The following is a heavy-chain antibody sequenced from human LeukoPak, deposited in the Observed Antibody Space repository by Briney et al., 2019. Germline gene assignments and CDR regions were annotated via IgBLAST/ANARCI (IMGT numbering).Heavy chain of an antibody. CDR2: IYTSGST. Sequence: PSETLSLTCTVSGGSISSGSYYWSWIRQPAGKGLEWIGRIYTSGSTNYNPSLKSRVTISVDTSKNQFSLKLSSVTAADTAVYYCARRGYSYGLDYWGQGTLVTVSS. V-gene: IGHV4-61*02. D-gene: IGHD5-18*01. CDR3: ARRGYSYGLDY. CDR1: GGSISSGSYY. J-gene: IGHJ4*02.